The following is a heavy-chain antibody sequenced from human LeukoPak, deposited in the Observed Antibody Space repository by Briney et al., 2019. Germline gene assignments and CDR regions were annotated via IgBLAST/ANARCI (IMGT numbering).Heavy chain of an antibody. J-gene: IGHJ5*02. V-gene: IGHV4-61*02. CDR3: ARQNIYCSRTSCYEVDWFDP. Sequence: SETLSLTCTVSGGSISSGSYYWSWIRQPAGKGLEWIGRIYTSGSTNYNPSLKSRVTISVDTSKNQFSLKLSSVTAADTAVYYCARQNIYCSRTSCYEVDWFDPWGQGTLVTVSS. D-gene: IGHD2-2*01. CDR1: GGSISSGSYY. CDR2: IYTSGST.